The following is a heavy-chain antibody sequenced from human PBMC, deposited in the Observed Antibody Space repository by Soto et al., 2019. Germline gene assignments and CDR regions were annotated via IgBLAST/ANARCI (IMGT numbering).Heavy chain of an antibody. Sequence: ASVKVSCKASGYTFTGYYMHWVRQAPGQGLEWMGWINPNSGGTNYAQKFQGWVTMTRDTSISTAYMELSRLRSDDTAVYYCARSTYYDILTGYPAHYGMDVWGQGTTVTVSS. J-gene: IGHJ6*02. CDR2: INPNSGGT. D-gene: IGHD3-9*01. CDR1: GYTFTGYY. V-gene: IGHV1-2*04. CDR3: ARSTYYDILTGYPAHYGMDV.